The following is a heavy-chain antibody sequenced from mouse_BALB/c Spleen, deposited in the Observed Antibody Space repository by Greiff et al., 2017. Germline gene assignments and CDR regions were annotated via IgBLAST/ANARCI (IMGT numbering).Heavy chain of an antibody. CDR3: TRSFYYRYGGFDD. CDR1: GYTFTSYY. Sequence: QVQLQQSGAELVKPGASVKLSCKASGYTFTSYYMYWVKQRPGQGLEWIGEINPSNGGTNFNEKFKSKATLTVDKSSSTAYMQLSSLTSEDSAVYYCTRSFYYRYGGFDDWGQGTTLTVSS. V-gene: IGHV1S81*02. CDR2: INPSNGGT. D-gene: IGHD2-14*01. J-gene: IGHJ2*01.